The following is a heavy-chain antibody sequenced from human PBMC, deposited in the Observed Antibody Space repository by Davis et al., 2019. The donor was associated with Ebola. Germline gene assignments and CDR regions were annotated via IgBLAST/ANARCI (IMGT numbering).Heavy chain of an antibody. Sequence: ASVKVSCKASGYTFTSYYMHWVRQAPGQGLEWMGIINPSAGSTSYAQKFQGRVTMTRDTSTSTVYMELSSLRSEDTAVYYCARGYCSGGSCSLDAFDIWGQGTMVTVSS. V-gene: IGHV1-46*01. CDR3: ARGYCSGGSCSLDAFDI. CDR1: GYTFTSYY. J-gene: IGHJ3*02. CDR2: INPSAGST. D-gene: IGHD2-15*01.